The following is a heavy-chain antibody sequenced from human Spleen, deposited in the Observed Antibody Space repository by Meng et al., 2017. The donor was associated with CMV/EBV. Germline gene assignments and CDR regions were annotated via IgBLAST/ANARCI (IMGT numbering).Heavy chain of an antibody. V-gene: IGHV1-18*01. CDR2: ISAFNSNT. CDR1: GYTLTTYG. D-gene: IGHD5-12*01. J-gene: IGHJ5*02. Sequence: QVQLVQSGGAVKKPGASVRVSCEASGYTLTTYGLSWVRQAPGQGLEWMGRISAFNSNTLYAEKFQGRVTMTTDTSTSTAYMDLKSLTSDDTAVYYCARNIAWFDPWGQGTLVTVSS. CDR3: ARNIAWFDP.